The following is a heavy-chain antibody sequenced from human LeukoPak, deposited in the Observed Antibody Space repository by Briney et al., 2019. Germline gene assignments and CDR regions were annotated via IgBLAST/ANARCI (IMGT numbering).Heavy chain of an antibody. D-gene: IGHD2-15*01. CDR2: IKEDGSEE. CDR1: GFTFSSYW. Sequence: GGSLRLSCAASGFTFSSYWMSWVRQAPGKGLEWAANIKEDGSEEYYVDSVKGRFTISRDNAKNSLYLQMNSLGAEDTAVYYCARDLGGGNYYDYWGQGTLVTVSS. V-gene: IGHV3-7*03. CDR3: ARDLGGGNYYDY. J-gene: IGHJ4*02.